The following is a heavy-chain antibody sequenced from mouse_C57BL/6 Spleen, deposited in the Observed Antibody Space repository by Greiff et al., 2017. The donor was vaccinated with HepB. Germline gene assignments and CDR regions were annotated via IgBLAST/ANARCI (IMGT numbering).Heavy chain of an antibody. V-gene: IGHV1-82*01. J-gene: IGHJ4*01. CDR3: ARLVYYAMDY. CDR2: IYPGDGDT. Sequence: VNLVESGPELVKPGASVKISCKASGYAFSSSWMNWVKQRPGKGLEWIGRIYPGDGDTNYNGKFKGKATLTADKSSSTAYMQLSSLTSEDSAVYFCARLVYYAMDYWGQGTSVTVSS. CDR1: GYAFSSSW.